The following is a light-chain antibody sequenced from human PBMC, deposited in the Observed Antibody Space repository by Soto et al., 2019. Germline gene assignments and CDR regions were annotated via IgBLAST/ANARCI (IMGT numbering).Light chain of an antibody. Sequence: SYELTQPPSVSVAPGKTARITCGGNNIGSKTVHWYQQKPGQAPVLVIYYDSDRPSGIPERFSGSNSENTATLTISRVEAGDEADYDCQVWDSSSDHPGVVFGGGTKLTVL. CDR2: YDS. V-gene: IGLV3-21*04. J-gene: IGLJ2*01. CDR3: QVWDSSSDHPGVV. CDR1: NIGSKT.